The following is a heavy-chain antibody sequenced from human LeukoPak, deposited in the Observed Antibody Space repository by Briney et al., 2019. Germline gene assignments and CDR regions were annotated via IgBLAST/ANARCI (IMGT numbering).Heavy chain of an antibody. CDR3: ARESRVAGPSY. CDR1: GGSISSSNW. CDR2: IYHSGST. V-gene: IGHV4-4*02. D-gene: IGHD6-19*01. Sequence: PSETLSLTCAVSGGSISSSNWWSWVRQPPGKGLEWIGEIYHSGSTNYNPSLKSRVTISVGKSKNQFSLKLSSVTAADTAVYYCARESRVAGPSYWGQGTLVTVSS. J-gene: IGHJ4*02.